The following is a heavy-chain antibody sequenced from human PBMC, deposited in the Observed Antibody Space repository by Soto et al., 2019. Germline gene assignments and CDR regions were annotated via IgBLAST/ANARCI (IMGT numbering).Heavy chain of an antibody. CDR1: GGSISSYY. J-gene: IGHJ4*02. Sequence: SETLSLTCTVSGGSISSYYWSWIRQPPGKGLEWIGYIYYFGSTNYNPSLKSRVTMSVDTSKNQFSLKLSSVTAADTSVYYCARHSPDFDWLSQFDYWGQGTLVTVSS. D-gene: IGHD3-9*01. CDR2: IYYFGST. CDR3: ARHSPDFDWLSQFDY. V-gene: IGHV4-59*08.